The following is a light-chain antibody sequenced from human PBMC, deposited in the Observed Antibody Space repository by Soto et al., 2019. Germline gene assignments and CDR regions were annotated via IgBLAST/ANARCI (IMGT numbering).Light chain of an antibody. Sequence: EIVLTQSPATLSLSPGERDTLSCRASQSVSSYLAWYQQKPGQAPRLLIYDASNRATGIPARFSGSGSGTDFTLTISSLEPADFAVYYCQQRSNWPPVTFGGGTKVEIK. V-gene: IGKV3-11*01. CDR2: DAS. CDR1: QSVSSY. J-gene: IGKJ4*01. CDR3: QQRSNWPPVT.